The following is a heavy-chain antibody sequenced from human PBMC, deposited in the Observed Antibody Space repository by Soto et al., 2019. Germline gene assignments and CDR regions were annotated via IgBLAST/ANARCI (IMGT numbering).Heavy chain of an antibody. CDR1: GGSISSGGYY. CDR3: AREMGGNYISYFDY. Sequence: QVQLQESGPGLVKPSQTLSLTCTVSGGSISSGGYYWSWIRQHPGKGLEWIGYIYYSGSTYYNPSLKSRVTXXVXTXXNQFSLELSSVTAADTAVYYCAREMGGNYISYFDYWGQGTLVTVSS. D-gene: IGHD1-7*01. J-gene: IGHJ4*02. CDR2: IYYSGST. V-gene: IGHV4-31*03.